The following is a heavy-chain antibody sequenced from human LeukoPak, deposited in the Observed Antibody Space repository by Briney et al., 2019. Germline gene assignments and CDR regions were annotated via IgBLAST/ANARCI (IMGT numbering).Heavy chain of an antibody. CDR2: INTNTGNP. Sequence: GASVKVSCKASGYTFTGYYMHWVRQAPGQGLEWMGWINTNTGNPTYAQGFTGRFVFSLDTSVSTAYLQISSLKAEDTAVYYCAREYIVVVPAAMPVFVRWFDPWGQGTLVTVSS. J-gene: IGHJ5*02. V-gene: IGHV7-4-1*02. D-gene: IGHD2-2*01. CDR1: GYTFTGYY. CDR3: AREYIVVVPAAMPVFVRWFDP.